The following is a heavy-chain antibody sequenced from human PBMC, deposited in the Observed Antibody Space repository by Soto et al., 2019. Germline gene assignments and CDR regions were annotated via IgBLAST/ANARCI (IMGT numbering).Heavy chain of an antibody. J-gene: IGHJ4*02. V-gene: IGHV1-46*01. CDR1: GSITNHH. CDR3: AKVTHRGPIAVAGPLGS. Sequence: QVHLVQSGAEVKKPGASVNVSCQASGSITNHHMHWVRQAPGQGLEWMGIFNPSGLSTTYAQKFQGRVTITRGTSTGTVYMELSSLTSGDTAVYFCAKVTHRGPIAVAGPLGSWGQGTLVIVSS. D-gene: IGHD6-19*01. CDR2: FNPSGLST.